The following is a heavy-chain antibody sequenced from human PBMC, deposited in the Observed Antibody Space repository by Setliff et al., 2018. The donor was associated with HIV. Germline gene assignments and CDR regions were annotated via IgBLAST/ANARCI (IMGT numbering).Heavy chain of an antibody. D-gene: IGHD1-26*01. CDR1: GFTFSSYA. Sequence: GGSPRLCCAASGFTFSSYAMSWVRQAPGKGLEWVSAINSAERTFYADSVKGRFTISRDNSKNTLYLQMKSLRAEDTAVYYCAKDGEWEQWPTHYFDYWGQGTLVTVSS. CDR2: INSAERT. V-gene: IGHV3-23*01. CDR3: AKDGEWEQWPTHYFDY. J-gene: IGHJ4*02.